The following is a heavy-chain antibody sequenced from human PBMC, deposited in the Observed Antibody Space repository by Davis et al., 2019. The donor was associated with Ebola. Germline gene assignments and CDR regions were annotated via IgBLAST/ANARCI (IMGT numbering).Heavy chain of an antibody. D-gene: IGHD6-13*01. Sequence: SETLSLTCTVSGGSVSSGSYYWSWIRQPPEKGLEWVGYIYYSGSTNCNPSLKSRVTISVDTSKNQFSLKLSSVTAADTAVYYCARQGLAAAGTDRWFDPWGQGTLVTVSS. CDR2: IYYSGST. CDR3: ARQGLAAAGTDRWFDP. V-gene: IGHV4-61*01. J-gene: IGHJ5*02. CDR1: GGSVSSGSYY.